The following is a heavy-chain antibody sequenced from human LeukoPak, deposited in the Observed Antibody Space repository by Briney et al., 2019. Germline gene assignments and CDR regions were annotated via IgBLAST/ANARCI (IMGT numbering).Heavy chain of an antibody. CDR3: AGMQYSTSWAAFDY. CDR2: ISGSSKYI. Sequence: GGSLRLSCAASGFTFDDYGMSWVRQAPGKGLEWVSSISGSSKYIYYADSVRGRFTISRDNAKNSLYLQMNSLRAEDTAVYYCAGMQYSTSWAAFDYWGQGTLVTVSS. V-gene: IGHV3-21*01. J-gene: IGHJ4*02. CDR1: GFTFDDYG. D-gene: IGHD5-18*01.